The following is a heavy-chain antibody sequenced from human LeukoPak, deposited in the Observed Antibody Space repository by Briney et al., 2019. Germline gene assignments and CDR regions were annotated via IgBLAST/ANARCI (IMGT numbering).Heavy chain of an antibody. J-gene: IGHJ3*02. CDR1: GFTFSSYW. D-gene: IGHD3-22*01. Sequence: PGGSLRLSCATSGFTFSSYWMSWVRQAPGKGLEWVANIKQDGSEKYYVDSVKGRFTISRDNAKNSLYLQMNSLRAEDTAVYYCARATYYYDSSGYYPDAFDIWGQGTMATVSS. V-gene: IGHV3-7*01. CDR3: ARATYYYDSSGYYPDAFDI. CDR2: IKQDGSEK.